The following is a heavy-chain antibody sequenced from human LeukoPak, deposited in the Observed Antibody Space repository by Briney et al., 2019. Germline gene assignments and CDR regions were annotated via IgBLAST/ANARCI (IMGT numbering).Heavy chain of an antibody. Sequence: GGSLRLSCRTSGFTFSSYAMSWVRQAPGKGLEWVSAIGGSGGSTYSGDSVKGRFTISRDNSKNILYLQMNSLRAEDTAIYYCAKTNLIVVPSTIRRGGFFDHWGQGTLVTVSS. J-gene: IGHJ4*02. D-gene: IGHD2-2*01. CDR2: IGGSGGST. CDR3: AKTNLIVVPSTIRRGGFFDH. V-gene: IGHV3-23*01. CDR1: GFTFSSYA.